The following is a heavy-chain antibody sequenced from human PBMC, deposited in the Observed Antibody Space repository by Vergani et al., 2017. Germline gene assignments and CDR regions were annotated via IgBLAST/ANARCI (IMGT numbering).Heavy chain of an antibody. D-gene: IGHD3-22*01. CDR2: ISSDGSNK. CDR3: VNGXYYDQSGLASFDY. J-gene: IGHJ4*02. V-gene: IGHV3-30*18. CDR1: GLMINNYG. Sequence: QVQLVESGGGVVQPGRSLRLSCETSGLMINNYGMHWVRQAPGKGLEWVAVISSDGSNKHYADSVKGRFTISRDNSQNTLYLQMDSLTAEDTAIYFCVNGXYYDQSGLASFDYWGQGTLVTVSS.